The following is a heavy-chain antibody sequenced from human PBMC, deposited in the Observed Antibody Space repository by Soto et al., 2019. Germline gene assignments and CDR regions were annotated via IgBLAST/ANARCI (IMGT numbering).Heavy chain of an antibody. CDR3: ANQFRGIYSGWFDP. Sequence: EVQLLESGGGLVQPGGSLRLSCAASGFTFSSYAMSWVRQAPGKRLEWVSAISGSGGSTYYADSVKGRFTISRDNSKNTLYLQMNSLRAEDTAVYYCANQFRGIYSGWFDPWGQGTLVTVSS. V-gene: IGHV3-23*01. CDR1: GFTFSSYA. CDR2: ISGSGGST. J-gene: IGHJ5*02. D-gene: IGHD5-12*01.